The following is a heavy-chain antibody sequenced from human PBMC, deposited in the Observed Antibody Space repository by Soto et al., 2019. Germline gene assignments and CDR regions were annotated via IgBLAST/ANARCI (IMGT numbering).Heavy chain of an antibody. CDR3: ARAKSRDTGLVDAFDI. J-gene: IGHJ3*02. V-gene: IGHV4-30-4*01. CDR1: GGSISSGYYY. D-gene: IGHD5-18*01. Sequence: SETLSLTCTVSGGSISSGYYYWSWIRQPPGKGLEWIGYIYSSGSTYYNPSLKSRLTISPDTSKSQFSLKLSSVTAADTAVYYCARAKSRDTGLVDAFDIWGQGTMVTVSS. CDR2: IYSSGST.